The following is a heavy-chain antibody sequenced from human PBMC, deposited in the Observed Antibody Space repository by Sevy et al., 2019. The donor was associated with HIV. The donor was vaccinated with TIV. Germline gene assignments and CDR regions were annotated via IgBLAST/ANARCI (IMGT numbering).Heavy chain of an antibody. CDR2: ISSSSSYI. CDR3: ARDKGRYYDFRSGYQDHHYYYYGMDV. Sequence: GGSLRLSCAASGFTFSSYSMNWVRQAPGKGLEWVSSISSSSSYIYYADSVKGRFTISRDNAKNSLYLQMNSLRAEDTAVYYCARDKGRYYDFRSGYQDHHYYYYGMDVWGQGTTVTVSS. J-gene: IGHJ6*02. V-gene: IGHV3-21*01. CDR1: GFTFSSYS. D-gene: IGHD3-3*01.